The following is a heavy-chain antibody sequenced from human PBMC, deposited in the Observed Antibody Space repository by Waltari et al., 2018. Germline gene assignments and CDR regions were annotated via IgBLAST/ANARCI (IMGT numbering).Heavy chain of an antibody. V-gene: IGHV3-73*02. CDR1: GFTFSGSA. CDR3: ASGEDAFDI. CDR2: IRSKANNYAT. Sequence: EVQLVESGGGLVQPGGSLKLSCAASGFTFSGSAMHWVRQASGKGLEWVGRIRSKANNYATAYAASVKGRFTISRDDSKSTAYLQMNSLKTEDTAVYYCASGEDAFDIWGQGTMVTVSS. J-gene: IGHJ3*02.